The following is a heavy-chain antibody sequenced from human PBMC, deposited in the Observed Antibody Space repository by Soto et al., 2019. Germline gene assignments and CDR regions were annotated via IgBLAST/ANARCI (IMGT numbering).Heavy chain of an antibody. D-gene: IGHD5-18*01. V-gene: IGHV3-33*01. J-gene: IGHJ4*02. CDR2: IWYDGSNK. CDR1: GFTFSNYA. Sequence: PGGSPSLSCAASGFTFSNYAMHWVRQAPGKGLEWVAVIWYDGSNKYYADSVNGRFTISRDNSKNTLYLQMNSLRAEDTAVYYCARDSYGYDYWGQGTLVTVSS. CDR3: ARDSYGYDY.